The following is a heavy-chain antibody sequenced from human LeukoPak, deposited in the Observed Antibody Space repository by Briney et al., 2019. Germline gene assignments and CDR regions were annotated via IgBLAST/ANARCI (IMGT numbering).Heavy chain of an antibody. CDR1: GFTFDDYA. CDR2: ISWDGGST. J-gene: IGHJ6*03. Sequence: GGSLRLSCAASGFTFDDYAMHWVRQAPGKGLEWVSLISWDGGSTYYADSVKGRFTISRDNSKNSLYLQMNSLRAEDTALYYCAKDTGRDGYNLRYYYYYMDVWGKGTTVTVSS. D-gene: IGHD5-24*01. V-gene: IGHV3-43D*03. CDR3: AKDTGRDGYNLRYYYYYMDV.